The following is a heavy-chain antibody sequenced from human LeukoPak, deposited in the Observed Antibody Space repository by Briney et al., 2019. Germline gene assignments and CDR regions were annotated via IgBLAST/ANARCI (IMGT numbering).Heavy chain of an antibody. CDR2: ISGNGGST. V-gene: IGHV3-23*01. CDR1: GFTFSSYG. J-gene: IGHJ6*03. Sequence: GGSLRLSCTASGFTFSSYGMDWVRQAPGKGLEWVSVISGNGGSTYYAESVKGRFTISRDNSKNTLYLQMNSLRAEDTAVYYCAKDGYCSGGSCYSDYYYYYYMDVWGKGTTVTVSS. CDR3: AKDGYCSGGSCYSDYYYYYYMDV. D-gene: IGHD2-15*01.